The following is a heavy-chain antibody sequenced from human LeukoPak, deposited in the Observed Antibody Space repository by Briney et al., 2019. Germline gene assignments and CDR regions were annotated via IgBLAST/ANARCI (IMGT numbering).Heavy chain of an antibody. CDR1: GGSISSYY. V-gene: IGHV4-59*01. CDR2: IYYSGST. J-gene: IGHJ3*02. Sequence: PSETLPLTCTVSGGSISSYYWSWIRQPPGKGLEWIGYIYYSGSTNYNPSLKSRVTISVDTSKNQFSLKLSSVTAADTAVYYCARVRSGSHDAFDIWGQGTMVTVSS. D-gene: IGHD1-26*01. CDR3: ARVRSGSHDAFDI.